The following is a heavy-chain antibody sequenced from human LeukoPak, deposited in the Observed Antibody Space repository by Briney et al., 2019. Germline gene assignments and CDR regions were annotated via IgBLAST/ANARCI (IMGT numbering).Heavy chain of an antibody. V-gene: IGHV4-59*08. CDR1: GGSISSYY. J-gene: IGHJ5*02. D-gene: IGHD6-13*01. CDR3: ARHLSSSWYVH. CDR2: IYYSGST. Sequence: PSETLSLTCTVSGGSISSYYWSWIRQPPGKGLEWIGYIYYSGSTNYNPSLKSRVTISVDTSKNQFSLKLSSVTAADTAVYYCARHLSSSWYVHWGQGTLVTVSS.